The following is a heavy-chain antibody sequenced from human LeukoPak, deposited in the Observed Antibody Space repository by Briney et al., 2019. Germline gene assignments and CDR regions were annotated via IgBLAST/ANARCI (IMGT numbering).Heavy chain of an antibody. J-gene: IGHJ5*02. Sequence: GASVKVSCKASGYTFTGYYMHWVRQAPGQGLEWKGRINPNSGGTNYAQKFQGRVTMTRDTSISTAYMELSRLRSDDTAVYYCARDPYSSSVNWFDPWGQGTLVTVSS. CDR1: GYTFTGYY. D-gene: IGHD6-6*01. CDR2: INPNSGGT. V-gene: IGHV1-2*06. CDR3: ARDPYSSSVNWFDP.